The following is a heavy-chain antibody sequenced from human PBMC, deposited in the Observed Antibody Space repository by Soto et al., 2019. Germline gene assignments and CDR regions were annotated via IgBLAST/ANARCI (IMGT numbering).Heavy chain of an antibody. V-gene: IGHV4-59*03. Sequence: SETLSLTCSVSGGSISSAYWSWIRQPPGKGLEWIAYIDYSGSTHPNPSLKGRVTMSLDTSKNQFSLKLSSVTASDTAVYFCAKHSGYYDFDSWGQGTRVTVSS. D-gene: IGHD5-12*01. CDR1: GGSISSAY. CDR2: IDYSGST. J-gene: IGHJ4*02. CDR3: AKHSGYYDFDS.